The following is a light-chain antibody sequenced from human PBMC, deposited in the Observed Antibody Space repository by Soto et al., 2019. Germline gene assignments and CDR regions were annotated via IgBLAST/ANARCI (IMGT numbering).Light chain of an antibody. J-gene: IGKJ1*01. CDR3: QHYNSYSEA. CDR1: QSISSW. Sequence: DIQMTQSPSSLSASLGDRVTITCRASQSISSWLAWYQQKPGKAPKLLIFDAFSLESGVPSRFSGSGSGTEFTLTISSLQPDDFATYYCQHYNSYSEAFGQGTKVDI. CDR2: DAF. V-gene: IGKV1-5*01.